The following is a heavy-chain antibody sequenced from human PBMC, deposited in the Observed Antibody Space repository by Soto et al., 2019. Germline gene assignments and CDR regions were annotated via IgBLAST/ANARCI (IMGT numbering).Heavy chain of an antibody. D-gene: IGHD2-2*01. J-gene: IGHJ6*02. V-gene: IGHV1-69*01. CDR3: ARGYCSSTSCWSNGMDV. Sequence: QVQLVQSGAEVKKPGSSVKVSCKASGGTFSSYAISWVRQAPGQGLEWMGGIIPIFGTANYAQKFQGRVTITADEFTSTAYMERSSLRSEDTAVYYCARGYCSSTSCWSNGMDVWGQGTTVAVSS. CDR2: IIPIFGTA. CDR1: GGTFSSYA.